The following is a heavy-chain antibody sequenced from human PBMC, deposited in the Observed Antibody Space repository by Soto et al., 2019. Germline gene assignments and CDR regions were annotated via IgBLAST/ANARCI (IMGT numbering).Heavy chain of an antibody. D-gene: IGHD3-22*01. J-gene: IGHJ4*02. V-gene: IGHV3-30-3*01. CDR1: GFTLSNYG. Sequence: QVRLVESGGGVVQPGGSLRLSCVASGFTLSNYGMHWVRQPPGKGLEWVAVNSFDGSIEKYADSVKGRFTISRDNSKNTLYLQLSGLRAEDTAMYYCASKIVVVRDYWGQGTLVTVSS. CDR2: NSFDGSIE. CDR3: ASKIVVVRDY.